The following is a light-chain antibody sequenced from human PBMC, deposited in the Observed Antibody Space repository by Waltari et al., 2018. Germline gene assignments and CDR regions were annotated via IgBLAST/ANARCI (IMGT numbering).Light chain of an antibody. CDR2: KDR. Sequence: SYELTQPPSVSVSPGQTARITRPGYALPKQYPHWYQQKPGLAPVLVIYKDRERPSGIPERFSGSSSGTTVTLTISGVQAEDEADYYCQSADSSRTYPVVFGGGTKVTVL. CDR1: ALPKQY. CDR3: QSADSSRTYPVV. J-gene: IGLJ2*01. V-gene: IGLV3-25*03.